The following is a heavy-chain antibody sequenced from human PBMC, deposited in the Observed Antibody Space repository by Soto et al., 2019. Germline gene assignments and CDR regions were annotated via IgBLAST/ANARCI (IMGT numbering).Heavy chain of an antibody. J-gene: IGHJ4*02. CDR2: IYPGDSRT. D-gene: IGHD3-22*01. V-gene: IGHV5-51*01. CDR1: GDSFTTDW. Sequence: XESLNISFKGAGDSFTTDWIGWVRQMPGKGLEWMGVIYPGDSRTRYSPPFQGRVTISADKSISTAYLQWSSLKASDTAMYYCVYDSSALGYWGQGTLVSVSS. CDR3: VYDSSALGY.